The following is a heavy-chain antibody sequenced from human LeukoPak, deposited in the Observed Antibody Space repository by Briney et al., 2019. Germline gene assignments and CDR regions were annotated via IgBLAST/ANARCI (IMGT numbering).Heavy chain of an antibody. CDR1: GGSIRSYY. CDR3: ARSSGAGYSSSWPFNY. D-gene: IGHD6-13*01. J-gene: IGHJ4*02. V-gene: IGHV4-30-2*01. CDR2: IYHSGST. Sequence: SETLSLTCTVSGGSIRSYYWSWIRQPPGKGLEWIGYIYHSGSTYYSPSLKSRVTISVDRSKNQFSLKLSSVTAADTAVYYCARSSGAGYSSSWPFNYWGQGTLVTVSS.